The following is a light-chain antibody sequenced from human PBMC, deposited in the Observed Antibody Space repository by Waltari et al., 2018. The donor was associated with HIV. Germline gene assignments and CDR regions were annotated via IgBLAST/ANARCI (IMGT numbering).Light chain of an antibody. CDR2: QDS. V-gene: IGLV3-1*01. CDR3: QAWDRSVV. J-gene: IGLJ2*01. CDR1: QLGDKF. Sequence: SYELTQPPSVSVSPGQTASITCSGDQLGDKFVCWYQQRPGQPPVLVMSQDSKRPSGIPERFSGSNSGNTATLTITGTQSMDEADYYCQAWDRSVVCGGGTKLTVL.